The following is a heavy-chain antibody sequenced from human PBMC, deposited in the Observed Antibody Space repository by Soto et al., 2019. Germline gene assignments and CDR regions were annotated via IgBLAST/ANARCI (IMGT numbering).Heavy chain of an antibody. CDR1: GGSISSYY. V-gene: IGHV4-59*01. D-gene: IGHD3-10*01. CDR3: ARGPQGLWFGEENNWFDP. J-gene: IGHJ5*02. CDR2: IYYSGST. Sequence: NPSETLSLTCTVSGGSISSYYWSWIRQPPGKGLEWIGYIYYSGSTNYNPSLKSRVTISVDTSKNQFSLKLSSVTAADTAVYYCARGPQGLWFGEENNWFDPWGQGTLVTVSS.